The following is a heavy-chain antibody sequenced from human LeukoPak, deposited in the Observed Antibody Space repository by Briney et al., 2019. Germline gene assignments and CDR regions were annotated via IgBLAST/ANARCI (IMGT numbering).Heavy chain of an antibody. CDR3: ARESRYFGSGSYYMYYFDY. V-gene: IGHV4-59*01. CDR2: IYYSGST. J-gene: IGHJ4*02. CDR1: GGSISTYY. Sequence: PSETLSLTCTVSGGSISTYYWTWIRQPPGKGLEWIGYIYYSGSTNYNPSLKSRLTISVDTSKNQFSLKLNPVTTTDTAVYYCARESRYFGSGSYYMYYFDYWGQGTLVTVSS. D-gene: IGHD3-10*01.